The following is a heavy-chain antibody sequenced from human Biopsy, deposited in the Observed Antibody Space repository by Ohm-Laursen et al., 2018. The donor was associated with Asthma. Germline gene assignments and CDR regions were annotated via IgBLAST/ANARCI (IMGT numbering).Heavy chain of an antibody. Sequence: SLRLSCAASGFTVSTNGMSWVRQPPGKGLGWVSVIYSGGGTFYADSVKGRVTISRDISKNTLSLQMNSLRAEDTAVYYCARDLGTTRMDVWGQGTTVTVSS. CDR3: ARDLGTTRMDV. CDR2: IYSGGGT. CDR1: GFTVSTNG. D-gene: IGHD1-1*01. V-gene: IGHV3-53*01. J-gene: IGHJ6*02.